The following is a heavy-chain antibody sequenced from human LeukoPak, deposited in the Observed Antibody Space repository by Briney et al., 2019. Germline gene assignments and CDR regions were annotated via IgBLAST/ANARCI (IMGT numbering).Heavy chain of an antibody. CDR1: GYTFTGYY. J-gene: IGHJ5*02. V-gene: IGHV1-2*02. Sequence: ASVKVSCKASGYTFTGYYMHWVRQAPGQGLEWMGWINPNSGGTNYAQKFQGRVTMTRDTSISTAYMELSRLRSGDTAVYYCARDGEATILLFYNWFDPWGQGTLVTVSS. D-gene: IGHD5-12*01. CDR3: ARDGEATILLFYNWFDP. CDR2: INPNSGGT.